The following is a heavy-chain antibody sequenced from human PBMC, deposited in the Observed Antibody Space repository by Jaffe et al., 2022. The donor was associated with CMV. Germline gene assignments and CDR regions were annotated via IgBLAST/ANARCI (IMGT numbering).Heavy chain of an antibody. D-gene: IGHD3-22*01. CDR1: GYTFSSYG. CDR3: ARDSGLERYNDRSFDY. CDR2: ISAYNGNT. J-gene: IGHJ4*02. Sequence: QVQLVQSGTEVKKAGASVKVSCKASGYTFSSYGISWVRQAPGQGLEWMGWISAYNGNTRYAQMLQGRVTMTTDTSTSTAYMELRSLRSDDTAVYYCARDSGLERYNDRSFDYWGQGTLVTVSS. V-gene: IGHV1-18*04.